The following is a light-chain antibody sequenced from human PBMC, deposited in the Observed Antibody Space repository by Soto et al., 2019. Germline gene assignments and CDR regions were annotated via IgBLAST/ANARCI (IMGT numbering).Light chain of an antibody. CDR1: QSVSSY. Sequence: EIVLTQSPATLSLSPGERATLSCRASQSVSSYLAWYQQKPGQAPRLLIYDASNRATGIPARFSGSGSGTDFPLTISSLEPEVFAVYYCQQRRNWPPKLTFGGGTKGEIK. J-gene: IGKJ4*01. CDR3: QQRRNWPPKLT. CDR2: DAS. V-gene: IGKV3-11*01.